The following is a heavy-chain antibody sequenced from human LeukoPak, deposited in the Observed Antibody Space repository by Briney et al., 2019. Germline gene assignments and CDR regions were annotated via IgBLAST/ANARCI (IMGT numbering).Heavy chain of an antibody. Sequence: SETLSLTCTVSGGSISSGGYYWSWIRQPPGKGLEWIGYIYHSGSTYCNPSLKSRVTISVDRSKNQFSLKLSSVTAADTAVYYCARVPYYYDSSGEAFDIWGQGTMVTVSS. V-gene: IGHV4-30-2*01. CDR1: GGSISSGGYY. D-gene: IGHD3-22*01. CDR2: IYHSGST. CDR3: ARVPYYYDSSGEAFDI. J-gene: IGHJ3*02.